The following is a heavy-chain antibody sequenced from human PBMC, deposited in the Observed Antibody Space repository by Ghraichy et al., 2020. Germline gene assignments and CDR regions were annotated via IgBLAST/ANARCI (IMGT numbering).Heavy chain of an antibody. J-gene: IGHJ6*03. V-gene: IGHV4-34*01. CDR3: ASITFYDFWSGYLPYYYYYMDV. CDR1: GGSFSGYY. D-gene: IGHD3-3*01. Sequence: SETLSLTCAVYGGSFSGYYWSWIRQPPGKGLEWIGEINHSGSTNYNPSLKSRVTISVDTSKNQFSLKLSSVTAADTAVYYCASITFYDFWSGYLPYYYYYMDVWGKGTTVTVSS. CDR2: INHSGST.